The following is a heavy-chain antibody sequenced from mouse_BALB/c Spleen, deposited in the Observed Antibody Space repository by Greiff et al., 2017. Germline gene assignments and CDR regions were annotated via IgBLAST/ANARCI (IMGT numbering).Heavy chain of an antibody. CDR1: GYTFTSYT. CDR2: INPSSGYT. D-gene: IGHD2-1*01. CDR3: ARSGGNYGGDYAMDY. J-gene: IGHJ4*01. V-gene: IGHV1-4*01. Sequence: QVHVKQSGAELARPGASVKMSCKASGYTFTSYTMHWVKQRPGQGLEWIGYINPSSGYTNYNQKFKDKATLTADKSSSTAYMQLSSLTSEDSAVYYCARSGGNYGGDYAMDYWGQGTSVTVSS.